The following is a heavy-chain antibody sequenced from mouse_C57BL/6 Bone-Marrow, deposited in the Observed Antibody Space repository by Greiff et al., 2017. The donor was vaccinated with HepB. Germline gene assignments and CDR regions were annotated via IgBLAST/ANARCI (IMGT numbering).Heavy chain of an antibody. CDR2: ISSGSSTI. CDR3: ARTGTWGYAMDY. CDR1: GFTFSDYG. V-gene: IGHV5-17*01. D-gene: IGHD4-1*01. J-gene: IGHJ4*01. Sequence: EVQLVESGGGLVKPGGSLKLSCAASGFTFSDYGMYWVRQAPEKGLEWVAYISSGSSTIYYADTVKGRFTISRYNAKNTLFLQMTSLRSEDTAMYYCARTGTWGYAMDYWGQGTSVTVSS.